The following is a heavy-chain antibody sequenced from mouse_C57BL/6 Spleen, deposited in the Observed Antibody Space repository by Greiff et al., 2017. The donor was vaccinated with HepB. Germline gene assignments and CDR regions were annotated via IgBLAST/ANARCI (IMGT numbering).Heavy chain of an antibody. J-gene: IGHJ1*03. CDR2: INPNYGTT. CDR1: GYSFTDYN. V-gene: IGHV1-39*01. CDR3: ARSEDGYPWYVDD. Sequence: VHVKQSGPELVKPGASVKISCKASGYSFTDYNMNWVKQSNGKSLEWIGVINPNYGTTSYNQKFKGKATLTVDQSSSTAYMQLNSLTSEDSAVYYCARSEDGYPWYVDDWGTGTTVTVSS. D-gene: IGHD2-3*01.